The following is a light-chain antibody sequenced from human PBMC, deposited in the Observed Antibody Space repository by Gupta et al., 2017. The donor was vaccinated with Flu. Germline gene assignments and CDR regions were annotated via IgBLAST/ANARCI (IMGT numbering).Light chain of an antibody. CDR3: RQGEHWPRA. Sequence: DVVMTQSPLSLPVTLGQPASISCRSSQGLVYSDGNTYLHWFQQRPGQSPRRLLYQVSYRDSGVPDRFSGSGSGTDFTLKISRMEAEDVGISFCRQGEHWPRAFGEGTTVEIK. CDR2: QVS. J-gene: IGKJ1*01. CDR1: QGLVYSDGNTY. V-gene: IGKV2-30*01.